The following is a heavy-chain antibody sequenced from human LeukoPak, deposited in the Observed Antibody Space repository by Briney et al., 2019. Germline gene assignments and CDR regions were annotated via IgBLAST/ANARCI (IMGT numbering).Heavy chain of an antibody. CDR3: ARIGYDILTGYYIAYYYYYMDV. D-gene: IGHD3-9*01. V-gene: IGHV1-8*01. CDR2: MNPNSGNT. J-gene: IGHJ6*03. CDR1: GYTFTSYD. Sequence: ASVKVSCKASGYTFTSYDINWVRQATGQGLEWMGWMNPNSGNTGYAQKFQGRVTMTRNTSISTAYMELSSLRSEGTAVYYCARIGYDILTGYYIAYYYYYMDVWGKGTTVTISS.